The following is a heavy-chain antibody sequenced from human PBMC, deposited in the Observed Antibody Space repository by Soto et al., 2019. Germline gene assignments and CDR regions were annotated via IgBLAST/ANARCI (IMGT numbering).Heavy chain of an antibody. CDR1: GFTFISYG. CDR2: ISYDGSDK. CDR3: ARTAGYDYVWGSSGLDP. J-gene: IGHJ5*02. Sequence: GSLRLSCAASGFTFISYGMHWVLQAPCKGLEWVTVISYDGSDKYYGDAVKGRFTISRDDSKNTVDLQMNSLREEDTAVYYCARTAGYDYVWGSSGLDPWGQGTLVTVSS. D-gene: IGHD3-16*01. V-gene: IGHV3-30*03.